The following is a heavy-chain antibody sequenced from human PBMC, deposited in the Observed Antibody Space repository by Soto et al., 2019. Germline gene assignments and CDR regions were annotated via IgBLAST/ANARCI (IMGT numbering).Heavy chain of an antibody. D-gene: IGHD3-3*01. CDR3: AKDSTPPYYDFWSGYSNWFDP. CDR1: GFTFSSYA. V-gene: IGHV3-23*01. J-gene: IGHJ5*02. CDR2: ISGSGGST. Sequence: GGSLRLSCAASGFTFSSYAMSWVRQAPGKGLEWVSAISGSGGSTYYADSVKGRFTTSRDNSKNTLYLQMNSLRAEDTAVYYCAKDSTPPYYDFWSGYSNWFDPWGQGTLVTVSS.